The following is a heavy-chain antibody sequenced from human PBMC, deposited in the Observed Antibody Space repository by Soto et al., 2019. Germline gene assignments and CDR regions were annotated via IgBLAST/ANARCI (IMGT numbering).Heavy chain of an antibody. Sequence: HPGGSLRLSCAASGFTFSSYSMNWVRQAPGKGLEWVSYISSSSSTIYYADSVKGRFTISRDNAKNSLYLQMNSLRGEDTAVYYCARGSGSYYYYYYGMDVWGQGTTVTVSS. CDR1: GFTFSSYS. CDR3: ARGSGSYYYYYYGMDV. V-gene: IGHV3-48*01. J-gene: IGHJ6*02. D-gene: IGHD1-26*01. CDR2: ISSSSSTI.